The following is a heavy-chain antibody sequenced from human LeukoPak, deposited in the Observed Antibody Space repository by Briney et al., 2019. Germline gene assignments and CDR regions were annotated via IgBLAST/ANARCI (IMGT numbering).Heavy chain of an antibody. V-gene: IGHV4-39*01. CDR1: GGSLSSSSYY. Sequence: SETLSLTCTVSGGSLSSSSYYWGWIRQPPGKGREWIGSIYYSGSTYYNPSLKSRGTISVDTSKRQFSLTLSSVTAADTAVYYCARLTLRYFDWGICFDSWGQGTLVTVSS. D-gene: IGHD3-9*01. J-gene: IGHJ5*01. CDR2: IYYSGST. CDR3: ARLTLRYFDWGICFDS.